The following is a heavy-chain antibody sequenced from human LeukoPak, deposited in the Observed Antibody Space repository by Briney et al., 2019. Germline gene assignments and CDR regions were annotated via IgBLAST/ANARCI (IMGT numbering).Heavy chain of an antibody. V-gene: IGHV3-30*03. CDR1: GFTFSSYG. CDR3: ARRADDAFDI. J-gene: IGHJ3*02. Sequence: PGGSLRLSCAASGFTFSSYGMHWVRQAPGQGLEWVAVISYDGSNKYYADSVKGRFTISRDNSKNTLYLQMNSLRAEDTAVYYCARRADDAFDIWGQGTMVTVSS. CDR2: ISYDGSNK.